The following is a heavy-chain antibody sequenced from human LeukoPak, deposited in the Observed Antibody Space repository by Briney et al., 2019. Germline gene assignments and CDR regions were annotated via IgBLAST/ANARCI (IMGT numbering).Heavy chain of an antibody. D-gene: IGHD3-10*01. CDR3: ARGGYYYGSGSYYYFDY. CDR2: ISSSSSYI. Sequence: NPGGSLRLSCAASGFTVSSNYMSWVRQAPGKGLEWVSSISSSSSYIYYADSVKGRFTISRDNAKNSLYLQMNSLRAEDTAVYYCARGGYYYGSGSYYYFDYWGQGTLVTVSS. V-gene: IGHV3-21*01. CDR1: GFTVSSNY. J-gene: IGHJ4*02.